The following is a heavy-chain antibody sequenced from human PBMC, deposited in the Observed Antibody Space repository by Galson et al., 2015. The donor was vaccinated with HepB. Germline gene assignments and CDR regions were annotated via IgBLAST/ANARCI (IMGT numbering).Heavy chain of an antibody. CDR1: GDSVSSNTAT. J-gene: IGHJ4*02. Sequence: CAISGDSVSSNTATWNWFRQSPSRGLEWLGRTYHWSQLSTEYAEFLKSRLTVNSDTSKNQFSLQLNSVSPEDTAVYYCARGIAPGGPPRFDYWSQGTLVVVSS. CDR3: ARGIAPGGPPRFDY. CDR2: TYHWSQLST. V-gene: IGHV6-1*01. D-gene: IGHD6-13*01.